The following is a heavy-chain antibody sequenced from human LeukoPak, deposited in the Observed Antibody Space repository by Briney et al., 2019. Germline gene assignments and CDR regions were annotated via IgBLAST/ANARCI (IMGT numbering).Heavy chain of an antibody. CDR2: IYYSGNT. V-gene: IGHV4-59*01. CDR3: AGVGSGCFDY. CDR1: GASISSYY. D-gene: IGHD6-19*01. J-gene: IGHJ4*02. Sequence: SETLSLTCTVSGASISSYYWSWIRQPPGKGLEWIGYIYYSGNTNYNPSLKSRVTISIDTSKNQFSLKLSSVTAADTAVYYCAGVGSGCFDYWGQGTLVTVSS.